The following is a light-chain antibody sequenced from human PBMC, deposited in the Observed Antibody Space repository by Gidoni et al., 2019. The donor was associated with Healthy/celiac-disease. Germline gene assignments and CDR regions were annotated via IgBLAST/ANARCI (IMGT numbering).Light chain of an antibody. Sequence: DIQMTQSPSSLSASVGDRVTITCRASQSMSSYLNWYQQKPGKAPKLLIYAASSSQSGVPSRFSGSGSGTEFTLTISSLQPEDFATYYCQQSYSTPLTFGGXTKVEIK. V-gene: IGKV1-39*01. CDR2: AAS. CDR1: QSMSSY. J-gene: IGKJ4*01. CDR3: QQSYSTPLT.